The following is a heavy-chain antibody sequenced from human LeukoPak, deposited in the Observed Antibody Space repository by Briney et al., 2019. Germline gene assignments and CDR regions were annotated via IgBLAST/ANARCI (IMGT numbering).Heavy chain of an antibody. CDR2: IIPILGIA. CDR1: GGTFSSYA. Sequence: SVKVSCKASGGTFSSYAISWVRQAPGQGLKWMGRIIPILGIANYAQKFQGRVTITADKSTSTAYMELSSLRSEDTAVYYCARTPYYYDSSGYADYWGQGTLVTVSS. CDR3: ARTPYYYDSSGYADY. V-gene: IGHV1-69*04. D-gene: IGHD3-22*01. J-gene: IGHJ4*02.